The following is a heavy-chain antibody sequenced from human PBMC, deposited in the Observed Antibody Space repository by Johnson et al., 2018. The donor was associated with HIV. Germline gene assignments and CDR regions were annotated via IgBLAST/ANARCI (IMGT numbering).Heavy chain of an antibody. D-gene: IGHD2-21*02. J-gene: IGHJ3*02. CDR1: GFTFDDYA. Sequence: EVQLVESGGGLVQPGRSLRLSCAASGFTFDDYAMHWVRQAPGKGLEWVSGISWNSGSIGYADSVKGRFTISRDNAKNSLYLQMNSLRAEDTAVYYCARGGAYCGGDCNAFDIWGQGTVVTVSS. CDR2: ISWNSGSI. V-gene: IGHV3-9*01. CDR3: ARGGAYCGGDCNAFDI.